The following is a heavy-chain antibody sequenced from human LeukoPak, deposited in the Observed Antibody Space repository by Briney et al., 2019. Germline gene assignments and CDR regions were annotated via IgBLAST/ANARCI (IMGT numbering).Heavy chain of an antibody. J-gene: IGHJ5*02. CDR3: ARAVFWRGYSPGWFDP. CDR2: MNPDSGDT. V-gene: IGHV1-8*01. D-gene: IGHD3-3*01. Sequence: ASVKVSCKASGYTFTSYEINWVRQASGQGLEWMGWMNPDSGDTAYSQNFQGRITMTRNTSISTAYMELSSLRSEDTAVCSCARAVFWRGYSPGWFDPWGQGALVTVSS. CDR1: GYTFTSYE.